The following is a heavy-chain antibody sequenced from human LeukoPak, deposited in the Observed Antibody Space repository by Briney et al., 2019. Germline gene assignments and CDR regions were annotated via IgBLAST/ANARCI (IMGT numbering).Heavy chain of an antibody. CDR3: AKDPDNYDFWSSSSRFDP. D-gene: IGHD3-3*01. CDR1: GFTFNSYA. J-gene: IGHJ5*02. V-gene: IGHV3-23*01. Sequence: GGSLRLSCAVSGFTFNSYAMSWVRQAPGKGLEWVSGISGSGGTTYYADSVKGRFTISRDNSKNTLYLQMNSLGAEDTAVYYCAKDPDNYDFWSSSSRFDPWGQGTLVTVSS. CDR2: ISGSGGTT.